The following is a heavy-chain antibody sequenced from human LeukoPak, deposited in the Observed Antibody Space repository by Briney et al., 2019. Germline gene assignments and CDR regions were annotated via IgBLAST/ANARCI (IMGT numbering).Heavy chain of an antibody. CDR3: AREPYDSSGNDFDY. V-gene: IGHV4-38-2*02. Sequence: KPSETLSLTCTVSDYSISSGYGYYWGWIRQPPGKGLEWIGNIYHSGITYYNHFNSSLKSRVTISIDTSKNQFSLKLSSVTAADTAVYYCAREPYDSSGNDFDYWGQGTLVTVSS. CDR2: IYHSGIT. CDR1: DYSISSGYGYY. D-gene: IGHD3-22*01. J-gene: IGHJ4*02.